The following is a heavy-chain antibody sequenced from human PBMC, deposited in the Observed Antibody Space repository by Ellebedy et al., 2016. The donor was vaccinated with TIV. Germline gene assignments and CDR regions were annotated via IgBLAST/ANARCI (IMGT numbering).Heavy chain of an antibody. CDR2: IRAYNPNR. J-gene: IGHJ4*02. V-gene: IGHV1-18*01. D-gene: IGHD2-21*02. Sequence: AASVKVSCKASGYTFTNYGISWVRQAPRQGLEWMGCIRAYNPNRKYAQKLQGRVTMTTDTSTSPAYMELRSLRYDDTAVYYCVTRLHNGVTYWGQGTRVTVSS. CDR1: GYTFTNYG. CDR3: VTRLHNGVTY.